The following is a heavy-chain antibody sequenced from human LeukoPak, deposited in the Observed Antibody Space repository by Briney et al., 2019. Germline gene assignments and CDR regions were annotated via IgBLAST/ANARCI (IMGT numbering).Heavy chain of an antibody. CDR2: IRYDGSNK. Sequence: GGSLRLSCAASGFTFTTYGMHWVRQAPGKGLEWVSFIRYDGSNKYYIDSVKGRFTTSRDNSKNTLYLQMNSLRVEDTALYYCARNWNNCFDYWGQGTLVTVPA. D-gene: IGHD1/OR15-1a*01. CDR3: ARNWNNCFDY. J-gene: IGHJ4*02. V-gene: IGHV3-30*02. CDR1: GFTFTTYG.